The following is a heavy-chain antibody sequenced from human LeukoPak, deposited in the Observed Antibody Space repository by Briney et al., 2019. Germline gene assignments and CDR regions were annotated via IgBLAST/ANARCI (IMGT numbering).Heavy chain of an antibody. V-gene: IGHV1-69*06. CDR3: ARGVITFGGVIVYFDY. J-gene: IGHJ4*02. CDR2: IIPIFGTA. CDR1: GGTFSSYA. D-gene: IGHD3-16*02. Sequence: SVKVSCKASGGTFSSYAISWVRQAPGQGLEWMGGIIPIFGTANYAQKFQDRVTITADKSTSTAYMELSSLRSEDTAVYYCARGVITFGGVIVYFDYWGQGTLVTVSS.